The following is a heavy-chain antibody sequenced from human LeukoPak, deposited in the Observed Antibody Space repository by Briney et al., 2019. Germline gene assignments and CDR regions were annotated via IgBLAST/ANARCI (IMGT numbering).Heavy chain of an antibody. V-gene: IGHV4-39*01. J-gene: IGHJ4*02. CDR3: AKSGGYGLIDY. D-gene: IGHD1-26*01. CDR2: IYYSGST. Sequence: SETLSLTCTVSGGSISSISYYWGWIRQPPGKGLEWIGSIYYSGSTYYNPSLKSRVTISIDTSKNQFSLRLNSVTAADTAMYYCAKSGGYGLIDYWGQGTLVTVSS. CDR1: GGSISSISYY.